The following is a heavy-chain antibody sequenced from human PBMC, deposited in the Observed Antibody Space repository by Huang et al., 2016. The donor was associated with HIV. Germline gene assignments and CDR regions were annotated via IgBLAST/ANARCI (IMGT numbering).Heavy chain of an antibody. Sequence: QLLLQQSGPGLVKPSETLSLTCTVSGDSIHSSDYYWAWGRQSPGKGLESIGSIYYRGITYYNPSLKSRVTISVDTSKTQFSLKLSSVTAADTAVYYCARRREDYGDSGGWFDPWGQGTLVTVSS. CDR2: IYYRGIT. J-gene: IGHJ5*02. CDR3: ARRREDYGDSGGWFDP. CDR1: GDSIHSSDYY. V-gene: IGHV4-39*01. D-gene: IGHD4-17*01.